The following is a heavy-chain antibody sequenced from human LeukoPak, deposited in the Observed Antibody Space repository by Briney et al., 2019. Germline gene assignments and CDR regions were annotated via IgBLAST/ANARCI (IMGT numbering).Heavy chain of an antibody. CDR3: AEAPGYSSGCIDY. D-gene: IGHD6-19*01. CDR2: ISWNSGSI. J-gene: IGHJ4*02. CDR1: GFTFDDYA. V-gene: IGHV3-9*01. Sequence: SLRLSCAASGFTFDDYAMHWVRQAPGKGLEWVSGISWNSGSIGYADSVKGRFTISRDNAKNSLYLQMNSLRAEDTALYYCAEAPGYSSGCIDYWGQGTLVTVSS.